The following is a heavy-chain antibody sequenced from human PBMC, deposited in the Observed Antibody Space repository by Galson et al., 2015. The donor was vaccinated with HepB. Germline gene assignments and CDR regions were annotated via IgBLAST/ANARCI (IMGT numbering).Heavy chain of an antibody. Sequence: SLRLSCAASGFTFSSYCMPWVRQAPGKGLEWVAGISYDGSKKYYADSVKGRFTISRDNSKNTLYLQMNSLRAEDTAVYYCAKEGAQLELDYWGQGTLVTVSS. CDR1: GFTFSSYC. J-gene: IGHJ4*02. V-gene: IGHV3-30*18. CDR3: AKEGAQLELDY. D-gene: IGHD6-6*01. CDR2: ISYDGSKK.